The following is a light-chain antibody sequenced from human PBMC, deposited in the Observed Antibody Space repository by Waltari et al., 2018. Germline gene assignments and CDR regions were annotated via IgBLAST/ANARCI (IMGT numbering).Light chain of an antibody. CDR3: QHYVRLPAT. CDR1: QSVSRA. Sequence: EIVLTQSPGSLSSSPGERVPLSCRASQSVSRALAWYQQKPGQSPRLLIFVASNRTTGIPDRFSGSGSETDFSLNISRLEPEDVVVYYCQHYVRLPATFGRGTKVEIK. J-gene: IGKJ1*01. CDR2: VAS. V-gene: IGKV3-20*01.